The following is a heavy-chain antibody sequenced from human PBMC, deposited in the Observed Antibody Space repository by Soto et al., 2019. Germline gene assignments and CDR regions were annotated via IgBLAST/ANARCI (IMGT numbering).Heavy chain of an antibody. CDR1: GYSFTIFA. CDR3: ARIQYSTTWLHFDY. J-gene: IGHJ4*02. CDR2: INAGNGDT. V-gene: IGHV1-3*01. D-gene: IGHD6-13*01. Sequence: QVQLAQSGAEVKKPGASVKISCKASGYSFTIFAMHWVRQAPGQRLEWMGWINAGNGDTKFSQKFQGRVTITRDTSARTVYMELSSLRSEDTAVYYCARIQYSTTWLHFDYWGQGTLVTVSS.